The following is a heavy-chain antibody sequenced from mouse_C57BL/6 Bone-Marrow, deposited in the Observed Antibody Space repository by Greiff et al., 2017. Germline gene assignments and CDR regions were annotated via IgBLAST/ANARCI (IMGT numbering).Heavy chain of an antibody. D-gene: IGHD2-2*01. Sequence: VQLKESGPGLVKPSQSLSLTCSVTGYSITSGYYWNWIRQFPGNILEWMGYISYDGSNNYNPSLKNRISITRDTSKNQFFLKLNSVSTEDTATYYCARGWLRRGGFAYWGQGTLVTVSA. J-gene: IGHJ3*01. CDR3: ARGWLRRGGFAY. V-gene: IGHV3-6*01. CDR2: ISYDGSN. CDR1: GYSITSGYY.